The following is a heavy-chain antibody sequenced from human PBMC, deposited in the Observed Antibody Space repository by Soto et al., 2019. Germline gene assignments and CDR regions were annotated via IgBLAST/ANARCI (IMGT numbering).Heavy chain of an antibody. CDR2: IYDTESA. D-gene: IGHD6-6*01. V-gene: IGHV4-31*03. Sequence: QVQLQESGPGLVKPSQTLSLTCSVSGESISSGGYYWSWIRHLPGKGLEWIGYIYDTESAYYNPSLKSRVPISMDTSENHFAMRLTSVTAADSAVYYCARASSSSSAADYWGQGLQVTVSS. CDR3: ARASSSSSAADY. J-gene: IGHJ4*02. CDR1: GESISSGGYY.